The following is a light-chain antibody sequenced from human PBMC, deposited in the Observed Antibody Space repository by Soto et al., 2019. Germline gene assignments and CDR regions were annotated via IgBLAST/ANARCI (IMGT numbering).Light chain of an antibody. CDR1: SSNFGAGYD. CDR2: ANS. Sequence: QSVLTQPPSVSGAPGQGITISCTGSSSNFGAGYDVHWYQQLPGTAPKLLIYANSNRPSGVPDRFSGSKSGTSASLAITGLQAEDEADYYCQSYDSSLSGSLVFGGGTKLTVL. J-gene: IGLJ2*01. V-gene: IGLV1-40*01. CDR3: QSYDSSLSGSLV.